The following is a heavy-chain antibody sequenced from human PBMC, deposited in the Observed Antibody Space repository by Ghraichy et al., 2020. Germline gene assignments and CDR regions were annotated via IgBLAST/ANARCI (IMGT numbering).Heavy chain of an antibody. CDR3: ARPQSDYNYAIDV. CDR1: GGSISSSSYY. Sequence: SETLSLTCTVSGGSISSSSYYWARIRQPPGKGLELIGSIYYTGSTYYNPSLKSRVTISVDRSKNQFSLKVSSVTAADTAVYYCARPQSDYNYAIDVWGQGTTVTVSS. J-gene: IGHJ6*02. V-gene: IGHV4-39*01. CDR2: IYYTGST.